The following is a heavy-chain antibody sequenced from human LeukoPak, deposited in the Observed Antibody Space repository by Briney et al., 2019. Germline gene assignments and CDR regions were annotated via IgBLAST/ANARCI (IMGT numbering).Heavy chain of an antibody. CDR3: ALKLEDITGTIVFDS. J-gene: IGHJ4*02. V-gene: IGHV3-23*01. CDR2: ISGSGVST. CDR1: GFTFSSYA. Sequence: GGSLRLSCAASGFTFSSYAMSWVRQAPGQGLEWVSVISGSGVSTNYADSVKGRFTISRDNSKNTLYLQMNSLRADDTAVYYCALKLEDITGTIVFDSWGQGTRVTVSS. D-gene: IGHD1-7*01.